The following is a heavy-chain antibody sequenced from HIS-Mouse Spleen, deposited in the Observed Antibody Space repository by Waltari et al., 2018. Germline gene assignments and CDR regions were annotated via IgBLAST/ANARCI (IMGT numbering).Heavy chain of an antibody. CDR1: GYSISSGYY. D-gene: IGHD4-4*01. CDR2: IYHSGST. V-gene: IGHV4-38-2*02. CDR3: AGTTVTTSQHYFDL. J-gene: IGHJ2*01. Sequence: QVQLQESGPGLVKPSETLSLTCTVSGYSISSGYYWGWIRQPPGKGLEGIGSIYHSGSTYYNPSLKSRVTISVDTSKNQFSLKLSSVTAADTAVYYCAGTTVTTSQHYFDLWGRGTLVTVSS.